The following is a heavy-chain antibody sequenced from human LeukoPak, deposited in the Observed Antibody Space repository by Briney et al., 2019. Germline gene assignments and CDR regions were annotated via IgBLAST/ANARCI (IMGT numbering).Heavy chain of an antibody. J-gene: IGHJ1*01. CDR2: ISVSAGST. V-gene: IGHV3-23*01. CDR3: ARDQAIPGHFQH. Sequence: PGGSLRLSCAASGFTFSTYAMSWVRQAPGKGLEWVSAISVSAGSTYYADSVKGRFTISRDNSKNTLYLQMNSLRAEDTAVYYCARDQAIPGHFQHWGQGTLVTVSS. CDR1: GFTFSTYA. D-gene: IGHD2-2*02.